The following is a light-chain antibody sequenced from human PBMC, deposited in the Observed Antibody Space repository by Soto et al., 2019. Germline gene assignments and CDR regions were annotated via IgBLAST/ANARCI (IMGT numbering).Light chain of an antibody. CDR2: GAS. CDR3: QQYNNWRT. V-gene: IGKV3-20*01. Sequence: EIVLTQSPGTLSLSPGERATLSCRASQSVSSSYLAWYQQKPGQAPRLLIQGASSRATGIPDRFSGRGSGTDFTLTISRLDPEDFAMYYCQQYNNWRTFGQGTKVDIK. CDR1: QSVSSSY. J-gene: IGKJ1*01.